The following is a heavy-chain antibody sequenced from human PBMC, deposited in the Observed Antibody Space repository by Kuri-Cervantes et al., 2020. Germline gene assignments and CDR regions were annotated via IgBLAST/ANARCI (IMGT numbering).Heavy chain of an antibody. D-gene: IGHD3-9*01. CDR3: AKDLTGVLPM. J-gene: IGHJ4*02. Sequence: GESLKISCVASGFTFSSYGMHWVRQAPGKGLEWVAVISYDGSNKYYADSVKGRFTISRDNSKNTLYLQMNSLRAEDTAVYYCAKDLTGVLPMWGQGTLVTVSS. V-gene: IGHV3-30*18. CDR1: GFTFSSYG. CDR2: ISYDGSNK.